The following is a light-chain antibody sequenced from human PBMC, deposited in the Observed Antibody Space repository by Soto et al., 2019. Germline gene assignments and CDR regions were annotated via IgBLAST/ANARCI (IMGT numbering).Light chain of an antibody. CDR1: QSVSSSY. CDR2: GAS. CDR3: QQYASSPVYT. Sequence: EIVLTQSPGTLYSSPGERATLSCRASQSVSSSYLAWYQQKPGQAPRLLIYGASSRATGIPDRFSGSGSGTDFTLTITILEPEDLAVYYCQQYASSPVYTFGQGTKLEIK. V-gene: IGKV3-20*01. J-gene: IGKJ2*01.